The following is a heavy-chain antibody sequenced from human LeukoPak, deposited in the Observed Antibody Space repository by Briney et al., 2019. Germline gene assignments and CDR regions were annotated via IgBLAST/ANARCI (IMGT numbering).Heavy chain of an antibody. CDR1: GGSISSSNW. J-gene: IGHJ4*02. Sequence: KSSETLSLTCAVSGGSISSSNWWSWVRQPPGKGLEWIGEINHSGSTNYNPSLKSRVTISVDTSKNQFSLKLSSVTAADTAVYYCARGKLADYWGQGTLVTVSS. V-gene: IGHV4-4*02. CDR3: ARGKLADY. CDR2: INHSGST. D-gene: IGHD6-13*01.